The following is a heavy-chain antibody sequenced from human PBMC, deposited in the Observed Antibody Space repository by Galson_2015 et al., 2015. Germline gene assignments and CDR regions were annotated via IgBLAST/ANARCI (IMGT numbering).Heavy chain of an antibody. D-gene: IGHD5-12*01. CDR1: GFTFSDYY. Sequence: SLRLSCAASGFTFSDYYMSWIRQAPGKGLEWVSYISSSSSYTNYADSVKGRFTISRDNAKNSLYLQMNSLRAEDTAVYYCARKPSGYDYYYYMDVWGKGTTVTVSS. CDR2: ISSSSSYT. V-gene: IGHV3-11*03. J-gene: IGHJ6*03. CDR3: ARKPSGYDYYYYMDV.